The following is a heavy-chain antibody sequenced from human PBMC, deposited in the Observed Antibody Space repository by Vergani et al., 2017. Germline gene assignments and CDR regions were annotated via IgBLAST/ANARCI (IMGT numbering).Heavy chain of an antibody. CDR3: ASGDHDSSGYRFDH. V-gene: IGHV4-39*01. CDR1: CGSISSSSYY. J-gene: IGHJ4*02. D-gene: IGHD3-22*01. CDR2: IYYSGRT. Sequence: QLQLQESGPGLVKPSETLSLTCTVSCGSISSSSYYWGWIRQPPGKGLEWLGRIYYSGRTYYNPSLNSRVTISVDTSKHQFSLMLSSVTAADTAVYYCASGDHDSSGYRFDHWGQGTLVTVSS.